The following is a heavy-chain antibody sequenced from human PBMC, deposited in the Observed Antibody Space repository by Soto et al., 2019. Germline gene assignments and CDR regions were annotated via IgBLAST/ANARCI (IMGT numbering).Heavy chain of an antibody. CDR3: AKVNKIGYCSGGSCYGMDV. CDR2: ISWNSGSI. D-gene: IGHD2-15*01. J-gene: IGHJ6*02. Sequence: GGSLRLSCAASGFTFDDYAMHWVRQAPGKGLEWVSGISWNSGSIGYADSVKGRFTISRDNAKNSLYLQMNSLRAEDTALYYCAKVNKIGYCSGGSCYGMDVWGQGTTVTVSS. V-gene: IGHV3-9*01. CDR1: GFTFDDYA.